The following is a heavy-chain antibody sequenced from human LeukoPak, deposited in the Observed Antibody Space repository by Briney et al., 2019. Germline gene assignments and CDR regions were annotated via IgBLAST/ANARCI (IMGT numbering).Heavy chain of an antibody. D-gene: IGHD6-13*01. Sequence: GRSLRLSCAASGFTFSSYAMSWVRQAPGKGLEGVSAISGSGGSTYYADSVKGRFTISRDNSKNTLYLQMNSLRAEDTAVYYCAKDRYSSSWYLRYYFDYWGQGTLVTVSS. J-gene: IGHJ4*02. CDR2: ISGSGGST. V-gene: IGHV3-23*01. CDR3: AKDRYSSSWYLRYYFDY. CDR1: GFTFSSYA.